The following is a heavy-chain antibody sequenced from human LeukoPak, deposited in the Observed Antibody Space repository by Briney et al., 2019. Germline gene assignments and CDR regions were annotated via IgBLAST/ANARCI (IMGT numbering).Heavy chain of an antibody. V-gene: IGHV3-23*01. D-gene: IGHD2-15*01. CDR3: AKNGDRGAYCSGGSCYPYYYYYMNV. J-gene: IGHJ6*03. CDR1: GFTFSSYG. Sequence: GGSLRLSCAASGFTFSSYGMSWVRQAPGKGLEWVSAISTTGGSTYYADSVKGRFTISRDNSKNTLYLQMNSLRAEDTAIYYCAKNGDRGAYCSGGSCYPYYYYYMNVWGKGPRSPSP. CDR2: ISTTGGST.